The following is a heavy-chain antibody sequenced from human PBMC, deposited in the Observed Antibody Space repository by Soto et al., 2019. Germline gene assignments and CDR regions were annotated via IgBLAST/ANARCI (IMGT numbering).Heavy chain of an antibody. D-gene: IGHD6-6*01. V-gene: IGHV1-2*02. J-gene: IGHJ4*02. CDR3: VTGDHLVR. CDR1: GYTFTGYY. CDR2: INPKTGDT. Sequence: QMQLVQSGAEARKPGASVKVSCKTSGYTFTGYYLNWVRQAPGRGLEWVGWINPKTGDTNKAQKFQGRVTMTTDTSISTGYMELSGLKSDDTAVYYCVTGDHLVRWGQGTRVTVSS.